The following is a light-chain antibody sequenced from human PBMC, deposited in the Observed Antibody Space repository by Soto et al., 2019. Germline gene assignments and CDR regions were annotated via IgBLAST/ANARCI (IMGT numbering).Light chain of an antibody. CDR2: DAF. CDR3: QQYDEWPLT. CDR1: QNVKTR. V-gene: IGKV3-15*01. J-gene: IGKJ4*01. Sequence: EKVMTQSPATLSVSPGERATLSCRASQNVKTRLAWYQQKPGQAPRLLIYDAFTRATGSTDRFSGRASGTEITLTISSPQTEDFAVYNCQQYDEWPLTFGGGTKVEIK.